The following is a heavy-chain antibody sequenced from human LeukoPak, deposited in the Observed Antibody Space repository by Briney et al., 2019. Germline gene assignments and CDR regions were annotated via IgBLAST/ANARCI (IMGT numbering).Heavy chain of an antibody. V-gene: IGHV4-59*01. CDR1: GGSISSYY. CDR3: ARATVPTPSFDY. D-gene: IGHD4-11*01. J-gene: IGHJ4*02. CDR2: IYYSGST. Sequence: PSETLSLTCTVSGGSISSYYWSWIRQPPGKGLEWIGYIYYSGSTNYNPSLKSRVTISVDTSKNQFSLKLSSVTAADTAVYYCARATVPTPSFDYWGQGTLVTVSS.